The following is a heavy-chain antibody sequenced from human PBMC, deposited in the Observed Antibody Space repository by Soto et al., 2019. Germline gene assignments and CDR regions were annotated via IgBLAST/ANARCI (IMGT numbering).Heavy chain of an antibody. CDR2: IIPIFGTA. Sequence: QVQLVQSGAEVKKPGSSVKVSCKASGGTFSSYAISWVRQAPGQGLEWMGGIIPIFGTANYAQKFQGRVTITADESTSTAYMELSSLRSEDTAVYYCARSITYSSSWHYYDSSGYDPTFDYWGQGTLVTVSS. CDR1: GGTFSSYA. D-gene: IGHD3-22*01. J-gene: IGHJ4*02. V-gene: IGHV1-69*01. CDR3: ARSITYSSSWHYYDSSGYDPTFDY.